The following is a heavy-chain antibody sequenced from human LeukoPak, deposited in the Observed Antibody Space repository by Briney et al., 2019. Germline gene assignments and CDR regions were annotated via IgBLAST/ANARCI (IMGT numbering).Heavy chain of an antibody. D-gene: IGHD2-15*01. V-gene: IGHV4-31*03. CDR3: ARDAVGGLDS. J-gene: IGHJ1*01. Sequence: PSQTLSLTCTVSGGSTSSGGYYWSWIRQHPGKGLEWIGYIYYSGSTYYNPSLKSRVTISVDTSKNQFSLKLSSVAAADTAVYYCARDAVGGLDSWGQGTLVTVSS. CDR2: IYYSGST. CDR1: GGSTSSGGYY.